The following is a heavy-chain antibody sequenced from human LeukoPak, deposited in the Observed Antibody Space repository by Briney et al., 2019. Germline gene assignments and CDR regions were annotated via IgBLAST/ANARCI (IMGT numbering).Heavy chain of an antibody. J-gene: IGHJ3*02. CDR2: IHHSGST. D-gene: IGHD6-13*01. CDR1: GGSISSSGYY. CDR3: ARDRSEQQLFDAFDI. Sequence: PSETLSLTCSVSGGSISSSGYYWSWIRQPPGKGLEWIGYIHHSGSTYYNPSLKSRVTISVDRSKNQFSLKLSSVTAADTAVYYCARDRSEQQLFDAFDIWGQGTMVTVSS. V-gene: IGHV4-30-2*01.